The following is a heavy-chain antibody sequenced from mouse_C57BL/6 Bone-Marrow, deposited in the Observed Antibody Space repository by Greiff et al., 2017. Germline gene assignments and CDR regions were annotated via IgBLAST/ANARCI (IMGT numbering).Heavy chain of an antibody. D-gene: IGHD1-1*01. Sequence: VQLQQPGAELVKPGASVKLSCKASGYTFTSYWMHWVKQRPGQGLEWIGMIHPNSGSTNYNEKFKSKATLTVAKSSSTAYMQLSSLTSEDSAVYYCAREDYYGSSYDYAMDYWGQGTSVTVSS. J-gene: IGHJ4*01. V-gene: IGHV1-64*01. CDR1: GYTFTSYW. CDR2: IHPNSGST. CDR3: AREDYYGSSYDYAMDY.